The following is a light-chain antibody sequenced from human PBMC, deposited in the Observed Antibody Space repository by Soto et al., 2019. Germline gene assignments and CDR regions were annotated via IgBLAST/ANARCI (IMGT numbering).Light chain of an antibody. CDR2: GAS. Sequence: ETVMTQSPVTLSVSPGERATLSCRASQSVAINLAWYQQRPGQAPRLLIYGASTRATGIPARFSGSGSGTEFTLTISSLQSEDFAAYYCQQYNNWPPYTFGQGTKVDIK. CDR3: QQYNNWPPYT. V-gene: IGKV3-15*01. J-gene: IGKJ2*01. CDR1: QSVAIN.